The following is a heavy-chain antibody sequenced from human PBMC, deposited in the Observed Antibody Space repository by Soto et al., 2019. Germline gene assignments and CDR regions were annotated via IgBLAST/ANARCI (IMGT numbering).Heavy chain of an antibody. D-gene: IGHD6-19*01. CDR1: GGSISSGGYY. CDR2: IYYSGST. Sequence: SETRSLTCTVSGGSISSGGYYWSWIRQHPGKGLEWIGYIYYSGSTYYNPSLKSRVTISVDTSKNQFSLKLSSATAADTAVYYCARPTRQWLGLRYYYGMDVWGQGTTVTVSS. V-gene: IGHV4-31*03. CDR3: ARPTRQWLGLRYYYGMDV. J-gene: IGHJ6*02.